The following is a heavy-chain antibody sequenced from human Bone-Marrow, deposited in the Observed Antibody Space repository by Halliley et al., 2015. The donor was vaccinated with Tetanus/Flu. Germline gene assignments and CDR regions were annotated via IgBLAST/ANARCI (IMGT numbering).Heavy chain of an antibody. J-gene: IGHJ3*02. CDR3: AKVWGSLDAFDI. V-gene: IGHV3-30*18. CDR2: ISFEGSKKSYDGSNE. D-gene: IGHD3-16*01. Sequence: QVQLVQSGGGVVQPGRSLRLSCAASGFMFSSYAMNWVRQAPGKGLEWVAIISFEGSKKSYDGSNEYYADSVKGRFTISRDNSKNTLYLQMSSLRVEDTAVYYCAKVWGSLDAFDIWGQGTMVTVSS. CDR1: GFMFSSYA.